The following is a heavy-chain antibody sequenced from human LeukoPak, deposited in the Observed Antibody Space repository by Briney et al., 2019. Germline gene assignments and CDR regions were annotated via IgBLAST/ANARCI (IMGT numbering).Heavy chain of an antibody. CDR3: ARGRSMVRGVIIPYNWFDP. CDR2: INHSGST. Sequence: PSETLSLTCAVYGGSFSGYYWSWIRQPPGEGLEWIGEINHSGSTNYNPSLKSRVTISVDTSKNQFSLKLSSVTAADTAVYYCARGRSMVRGVIIPYNWFDPWGQGTLVTVSS. D-gene: IGHD3-10*01. CDR1: GGSFSGYY. V-gene: IGHV4-34*01. J-gene: IGHJ5*02.